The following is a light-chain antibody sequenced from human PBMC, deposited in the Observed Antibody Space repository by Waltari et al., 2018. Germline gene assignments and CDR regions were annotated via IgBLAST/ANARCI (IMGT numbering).Light chain of an antibody. V-gene: IGLV2-14*03. CDR3: SSYTSSSVYV. CDR2: DVT. J-gene: IGLJ1*01. Sequence: QSALTQPASVSGSPGQSITIPCTGTSSDVGGYNHVSWYQQIPGKAPKLMIFDVTNRPSGVSNRFSGSKSGNTASLTISGLQAEDEADYYCSSYTSSSVYVFGTGTKVTVL. CDR1: SSDVGGYNH.